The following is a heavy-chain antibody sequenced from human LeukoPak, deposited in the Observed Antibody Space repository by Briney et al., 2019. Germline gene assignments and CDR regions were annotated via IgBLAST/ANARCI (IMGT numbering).Heavy chain of an antibody. CDR3: ARDRRIRDCSSTSCYYYYYGMDV. V-gene: IGHV3-53*01. CDR1: GFTVSSNY. Sequence: GGSLRLSCAASGFTVSSNYMSWVRQAPGKGPEWVSVIYSGGSTYYADSVKGRFTISRDNSKNTLYLQMNSLRAEDTAVYYCARDRRIRDCSSTSCYYYYYGMDVWGQGTTVTVSS. CDR2: IYSGGST. D-gene: IGHD2-2*01. J-gene: IGHJ6*02.